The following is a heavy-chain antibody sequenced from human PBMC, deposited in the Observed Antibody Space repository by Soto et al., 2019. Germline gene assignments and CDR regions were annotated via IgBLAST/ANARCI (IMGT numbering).Heavy chain of an antibody. CDR3: ATGPMSYDFWSGYAKPYDAFDI. CDR2: IYYSGST. Sequence: SETLSLTCTVSGGSISSYYWSWIRQPPGKGLEWIGYIYYSGSTNYNPSLKSRVTISVDTSKNQFSLKLSSVTAADTAVYYCATGPMSYDFWSGYAKPYDAFDIWGQGTVVTVSS. J-gene: IGHJ3*02. CDR1: GGSISSYY. V-gene: IGHV4-59*08. D-gene: IGHD3-3*01.